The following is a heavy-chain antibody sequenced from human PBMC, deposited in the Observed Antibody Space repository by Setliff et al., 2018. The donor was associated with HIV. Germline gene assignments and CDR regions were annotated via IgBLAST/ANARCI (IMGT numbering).Heavy chain of an antibody. D-gene: IGHD6-19*01. J-gene: IGHJ6*02. V-gene: IGHV4-34*01. CDR2: IQHSGST. CDR1: GGSFSGYC. CDR3: ARRPAGAVAGGYGMDV. Sequence: SETLSLTCAVYGGSFSGYCWSWIRQPPGKGLEWIGEIQHSGSTYYNPSLKSRVTISVDTSKNQFSLKLSSVTAADTAVYYCARRPAGAVAGGYGMDVWGQGTTVTVSS.